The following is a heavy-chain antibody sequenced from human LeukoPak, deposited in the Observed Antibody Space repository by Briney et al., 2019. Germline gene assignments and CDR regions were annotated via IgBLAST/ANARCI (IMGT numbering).Heavy chain of an antibody. Sequence: ASVKVSCKASGYTFTGYYMHWVRQAPGQGLEWMGWTNPNSGGTNYAQKFQGRVTMTRDTSISTAYMELSRLRSDDTAVYYCARTRGRIVGATKYYFDYWGQGTLVTVSS. D-gene: IGHD1-26*01. J-gene: IGHJ4*02. CDR3: ARTRGRIVGATKYYFDY. V-gene: IGHV1-2*02. CDR2: TNPNSGGT. CDR1: GYTFTGYY.